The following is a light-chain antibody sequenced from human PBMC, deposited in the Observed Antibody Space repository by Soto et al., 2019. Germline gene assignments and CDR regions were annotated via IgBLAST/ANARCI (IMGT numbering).Light chain of an antibody. CDR3: SSYTSSRGVV. CDR1: SSDVGGYNY. CDR2: DVS. Sequence: QSAVTQPASVSGSPGQSITISCTGTSSDVGGYNYVSWYQQHPGKAPKLMIYDVSNRPSGVSNRFSGSKSGNTASLTISGRQAEDEADYYCSSYTSSRGVVFGGGTQLTVL. V-gene: IGLV2-14*01. J-gene: IGLJ2*01.